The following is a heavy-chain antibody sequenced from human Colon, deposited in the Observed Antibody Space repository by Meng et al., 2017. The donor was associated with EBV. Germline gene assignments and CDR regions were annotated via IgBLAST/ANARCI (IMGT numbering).Heavy chain of an antibody. CDR1: GFAFSTSW. J-gene: IGHJ4*02. CDR2: LRGDGSKT. V-gene: IGHV3-74*03. D-gene: IGHD3-10*01. CDR3: ARDHYGNNSFDH. Sequence: EVQLVASGGGLVQPGGSLRLLCAASGFAFSTSWMHWVRQAPGKGLVWVSRLRGDGSKTSYADSVKGRFTISRDNAKNTLYLQMNSLRPEDTAVYYCARDHYGNNSFDHRGQGTLVTVSS.